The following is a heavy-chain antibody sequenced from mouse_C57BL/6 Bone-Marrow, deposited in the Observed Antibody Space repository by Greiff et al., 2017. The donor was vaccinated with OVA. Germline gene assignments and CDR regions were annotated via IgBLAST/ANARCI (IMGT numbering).Heavy chain of an antibody. CDR3: ARRKVLLRYCYAMDY. Sequence: EVHLVESGGGLVKPGGSLKLSCAASGFTFSSYAMSWVRQTPEKRLEWVATISDGGSYTYYPDNVKGRFTISRDNAKNNLYLQMSHLKSEDTAMYYCARRKVLLRYCYAMDYWGQGTSVTVSS. J-gene: IGHJ4*01. V-gene: IGHV5-4*01. D-gene: IGHD1-1*01. CDR1: GFTFSSYA. CDR2: ISDGGSYT.